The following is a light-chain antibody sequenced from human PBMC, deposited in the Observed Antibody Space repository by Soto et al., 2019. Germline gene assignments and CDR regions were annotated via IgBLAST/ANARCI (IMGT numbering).Light chain of an antibody. CDR2: GAS. J-gene: IGKJ1*01. CDR1: QSVSSSY. Sequence: TQSPSSLSVNPGERATLSCRASQSVSSSYLAWYQQKPGQAPRLLIYGASSRATGIPDRFSGSGSGTDFTLTISRLEPEDFAVYYCQQYGSSRTFGQGTNV. CDR3: QQYGSSRT. V-gene: IGKV3-20*01.